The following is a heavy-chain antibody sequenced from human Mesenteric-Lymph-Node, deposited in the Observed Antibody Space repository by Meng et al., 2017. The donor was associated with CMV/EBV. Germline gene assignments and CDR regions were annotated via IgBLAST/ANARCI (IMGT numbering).Heavy chain of an antibody. Sequence: GESLKISCAASGFTFSSYDMHWVRQATGKGLEWVSAIGTAGDTYYPGSVKGRFTISRENAKNSLYLQMNSLRAGDTAVYYCARGARGYSYAYANARYYYYGMDVWGQGTTVTVSS. J-gene: IGHJ6*02. D-gene: IGHD5-18*01. CDR1: GFTFSSYD. CDR3: ARGARGYSYAYANARYYYYGMDV. CDR2: IGTAGDT. V-gene: IGHV3-13*01.